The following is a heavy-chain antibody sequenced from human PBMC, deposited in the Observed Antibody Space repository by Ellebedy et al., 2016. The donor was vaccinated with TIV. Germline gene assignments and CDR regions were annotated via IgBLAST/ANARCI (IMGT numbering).Heavy chain of an antibody. V-gene: IGHV3-33*03. Sequence: PGGSLRPSCVASGFSLSDYGMHWVRQAPGKGLEWVTILLTDGLEKYYGDSVKGRFTISRDNSKNTLYLQMNSLRVDDTAVYYCATDLGTRAFDVWGQGTMVTVSS. CDR2: LLTDGLEK. J-gene: IGHJ3*01. CDR3: ATDLGTRAFDV. D-gene: IGHD1-1*01. CDR1: GFSLSDYG.